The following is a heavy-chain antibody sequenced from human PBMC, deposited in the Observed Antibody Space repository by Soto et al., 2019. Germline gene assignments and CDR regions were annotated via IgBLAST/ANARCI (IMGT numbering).Heavy chain of an antibody. CDR1: GFTFSSYS. D-gene: IGHD6-13*01. J-gene: IGHJ4*02. CDR3: ARGIGLSYRSRWYSSYFDY. CDR2: ISSSSSTI. V-gene: IGHV3-48*02. Sequence: EVQLVESGGGLVQPGGSLRLSCAASGFTFSSYSMNWVRQAPGKGLEWVSYISSSSSTIYYADSVKGRFTISRDNAKKSVYLQMNSLRDEDTAVYYCARGIGLSYRSRWYSSYFDYWGQGTLVTVSS.